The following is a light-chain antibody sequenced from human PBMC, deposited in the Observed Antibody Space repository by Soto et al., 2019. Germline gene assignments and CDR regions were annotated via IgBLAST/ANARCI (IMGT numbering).Light chain of an antibody. Sequence: DIVMTQSPLSLPVTPGEPASISCRSSRNLLHIDGYNYLDWYLQKPGQSPQLLIYLGSYRASGVPDRFSGSGSGTDFTLRISRVEAEDVGVYYCMQAVYTRTFGPGTKVDIE. J-gene: IGKJ1*01. CDR2: LGS. V-gene: IGKV2-28*01. CDR1: RNLLHIDGYNY. CDR3: MQAVYTRT.